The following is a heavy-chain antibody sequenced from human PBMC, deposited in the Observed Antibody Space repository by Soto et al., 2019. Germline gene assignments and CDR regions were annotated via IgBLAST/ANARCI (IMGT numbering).Heavy chain of an antibody. CDR2: IDPDGSPT. J-gene: IGHJ4*01. V-gene: IGHV3-74*01. D-gene: IGHD3-3*01. Sequence: GGSLRLSCAASGFTFSSYWMHWVRQGPGEGLVWVSHIDPDGSPTHYADSVKGRFTISRDNAKNTLYLQMNNLTAEDTGAYQCASLSAPIDYWGHGTLVTVSS. CDR1: GFTFSSYW. CDR3: ASLSAPIDY.